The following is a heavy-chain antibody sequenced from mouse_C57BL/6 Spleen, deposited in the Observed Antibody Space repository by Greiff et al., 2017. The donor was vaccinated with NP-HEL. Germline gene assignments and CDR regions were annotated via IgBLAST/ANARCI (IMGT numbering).Heavy chain of an antibody. CDR1: GFSLTSYG. Sequence: QVQLKESGPGLVAPSQSLSITCTVSGFSLTSYGVHWVRQPPGKGLEWLVVIWSDGSTTYNSALNSRLSISKDNSKSQVFLKMNSLQTDDTAMYYCARQGSNYVSPYFDYWGQGTTLTVSS. CDR3: ARQGSNYVSPYFDY. D-gene: IGHD2-5*01. CDR2: IWSDGST. J-gene: IGHJ2*01. V-gene: IGHV2-6-1*01.